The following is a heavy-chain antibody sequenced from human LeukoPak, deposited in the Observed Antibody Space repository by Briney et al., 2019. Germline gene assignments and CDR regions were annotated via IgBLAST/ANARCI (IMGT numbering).Heavy chain of an antibody. D-gene: IGHD3-10*01. CDR1: GFTFSSYS. V-gene: IGHV3-21*01. J-gene: IGHJ4*02. Sequence: GGSLRLSCAASGFTFSSYSMNWVRQVPGKGLEWVSSISSSSSYIYYADSVKGRFTISRDNAKNSLYLQMNSLRAEDTAVYYCARVELLWSTFDYWGQGTLVTVSS. CDR3: ARVELLWSTFDY. CDR2: ISSSSSYI.